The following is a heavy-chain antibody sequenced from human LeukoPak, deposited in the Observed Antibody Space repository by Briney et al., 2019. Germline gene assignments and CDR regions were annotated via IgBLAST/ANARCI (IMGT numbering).Heavy chain of an antibody. CDR1: GFTFSSYA. V-gene: IGHV3-23*01. CDR2: ISGSGGST. J-gene: IGHJ4*02. CDR3: AKSYSVMITFGGVLGY. Sequence: GGSLRLSCAASGFTFSSYAMSWVRQAPGKGLEWVSAISGSGGSTYYADSVKGRLTISRDNSKNTLYLQMNSLRAEDTAVYYCAKSYSVMITFGGVLGYWGQGTLVTVSS. D-gene: IGHD3-16*01.